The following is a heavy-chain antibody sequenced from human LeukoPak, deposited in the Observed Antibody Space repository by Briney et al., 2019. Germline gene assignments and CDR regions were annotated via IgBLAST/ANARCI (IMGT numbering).Heavy chain of an antibody. V-gene: IGHV1-2*02. CDR3: ASQYYDFWSGSDDYYYYYMDV. CDR1: GYTFTGYY. CDR2: INPNSGGT. Sequence: GASVKVSCKASGYTFTGYYMHWVRQAPGQGLEWMGWINPNSGGTNYAQKFQGRVTMTRDTSISTAYMELSRLRSDDTAVYYCASQYYDFWSGSDDYYYYYMDVWGKGTTVTVSS. D-gene: IGHD3-3*01. J-gene: IGHJ6*03.